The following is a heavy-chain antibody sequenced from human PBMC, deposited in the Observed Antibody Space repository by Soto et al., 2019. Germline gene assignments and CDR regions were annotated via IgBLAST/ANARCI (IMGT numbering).Heavy chain of an antibody. V-gene: IGHV1-69*13. CDR1: GGTFSSYA. CDR3: AREWDKGYYYGMDV. J-gene: IGHJ6*02. CDR2: IIPIFGTA. Sequence: GASVKVSCKASGGTFSSYAISWVRQAPGQGLEWMGGIIPIFGTANYAQKFQGRVTITADESTSTAYMELSSLRSEDTAVYYCAREWDKGYYYGMDVWGQGTTVTVSS. D-gene: IGHD1-26*01.